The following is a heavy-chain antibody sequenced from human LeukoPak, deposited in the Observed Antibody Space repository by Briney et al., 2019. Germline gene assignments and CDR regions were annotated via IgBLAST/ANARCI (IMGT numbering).Heavy chain of an antibody. J-gene: IGHJ4*02. D-gene: IGHD6-13*01. CDR1: GFTFSSYA. Sequence: PGGSLRLSCAASGFTFSSYAMNWVRQAPGKGLEWVSSISSSSSYIYYADSVKGRFTISRDNAKNSLYLQMNSLRAEDTAVYYCARDRTAAGPGDYWGQGTLVTVSS. V-gene: IGHV3-21*01. CDR2: ISSSSSYI. CDR3: ARDRTAAGPGDY.